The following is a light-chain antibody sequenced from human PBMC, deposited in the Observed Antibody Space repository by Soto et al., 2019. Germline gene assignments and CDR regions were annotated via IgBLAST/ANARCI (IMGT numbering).Light chain of an antibody. CDR1: QSISDW. Sequence: DIQMTQSPSTLSASVGDRVTITCRANQSISDWLAWYQQKPGKAPNLLIYDASNLESGVPSRFSGSGSGTEFTLTISSLQPDDFATYCCQQYNSAPLTFGGGTKIEIK. J-gene: IGKJ4*01. V-gene: IGKV1-5*01. CDR3: QQYNSAPLT. CDR2: DAS.